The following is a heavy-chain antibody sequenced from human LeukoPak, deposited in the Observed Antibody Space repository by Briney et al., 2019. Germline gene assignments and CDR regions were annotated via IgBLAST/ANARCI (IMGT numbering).Heavy chain of an antibody. CDR3: ARGRGYSYGYCDY. D-gene: IGHD5-18*01. J-gene: IGHJ4*02. Sequence: SETLPLTCTVSGGSISSYYWSWIRQPPGKGLEWIGYIYYSGSTNYNPSLKSRVTISVDTSKNQFSLKLSSVTAADTAVYYCARGRGYSYGYCDYWGQGTLVTVSS. V-gene: IGHV4-59*01. CDR1: GGSISSYY. CDR2: IYYSGST.